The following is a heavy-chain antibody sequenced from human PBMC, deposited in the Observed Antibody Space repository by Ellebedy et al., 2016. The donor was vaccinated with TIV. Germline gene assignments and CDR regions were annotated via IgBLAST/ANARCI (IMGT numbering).Heavy chain of an antibody. CDR2: IYYSGST. D-gene: IGHD5-18*01. CDR3: ARENSPPGYSYGIPNWYFDL. J-gene: IGHJ2*01. CDR1: GGPVSSASYH. Sequence: SETLSLTCTVSGGPVSSASYHWSWIRQPPGKGLEWIGYIYYSGSTNYNPSLKSRVTISVDTSKNQFSLKLSSVTAADTAVYYCARENSPPGYSYGIPNWYFDLWGRGTLVTVSP. V-gene: IGHV4-61*01.